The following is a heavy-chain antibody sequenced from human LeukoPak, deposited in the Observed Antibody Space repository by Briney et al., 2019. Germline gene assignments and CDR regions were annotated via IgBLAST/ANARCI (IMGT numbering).Heavy chain of an antibody. V-gene: IGHV3-53*01. J-gene: IGHJ4*02. D-gene: IGHD6-19*01. CDR2: IYSGGGT. CDR3: ARMHSSGWYYFDY. Sequence: GGSLRLSCAASGFTFSSNYMSWVRQAPGKGLEWVSVIYSGGGTYYADSVRGRFTISRDNSKNTLYLQMNSLRAEDTAVYYCARMHSSGWYYFDYWGQGTLVTVSS. CDR1: GFTFSSNY.